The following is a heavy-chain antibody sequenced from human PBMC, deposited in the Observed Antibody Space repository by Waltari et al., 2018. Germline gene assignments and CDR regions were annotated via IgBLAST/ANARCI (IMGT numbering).Heavy chain of an antibody. Sequence: QVQLQESGPGLVKPSETLSLTCAVSGYSISSGYYWGWIRQPPGKGLEWIGSIYHSGSTYYTPSLKGRVTVSVETSKNQSSRKLSSVTAADTAVYYCARHQGSDFWSGYCFDYWGQGTLVTVSS. CDR3: ARHQGSDFWSGYCFDY. J-gene: IGHJ4*02. CDR1: GYSISSGYY. CDR2: IYHSGST. V-gene: IGHV4-38-2*01. D-gene: IGHD3-3*01.